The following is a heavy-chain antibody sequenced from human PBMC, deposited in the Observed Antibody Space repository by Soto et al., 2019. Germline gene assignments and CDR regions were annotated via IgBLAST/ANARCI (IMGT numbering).Heavy chain of an antibody. V-gene: IGHV5-51*01. Sequence: GESLKISWKGSGYSFTSYWIGWGLQIPGKGLEWMGIIYPGDSDTRYSPSFQGQVTISADKSISTAYLQWSSLKASDTAMYYCARTTMVRGVETRGFDYWGQGTLVTVSS. CDR2: IYPGDSDT. J-gene: IGHJ4*02. D-gene: IGHD3-10*01. CDR3: ARTTMVRGVETRGFDY. CDR1: GYSFTSYW.